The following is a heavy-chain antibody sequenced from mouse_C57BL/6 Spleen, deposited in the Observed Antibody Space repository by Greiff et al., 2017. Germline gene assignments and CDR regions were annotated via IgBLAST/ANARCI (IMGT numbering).Heavy chain of an antibody. D-gene: IGHD1-1*01. CDR1: GYSFTDYN. Sequence: EVHLVESGPELVKPGASVKISCKASGYSFTDYNMNWVKQSHGKSLEWIGVINPNYGTTSYNQKFKGKATFTVDQSSSTAYMQLNSLTSEDSAVYYCARSNSTVVATDAMDYWGQGTSVTVSS. CDR2: INPNYGTT. CDR3: ARSNSTVVATDAMDY. J-gene: IGHJ4*01. V-gene: IGHV1-39*01.